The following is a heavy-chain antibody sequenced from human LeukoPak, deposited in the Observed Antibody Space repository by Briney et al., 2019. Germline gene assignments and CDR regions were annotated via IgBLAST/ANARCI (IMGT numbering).Heavy chain of an antibody. Sequence: GGSLRLSCAASGFTFSSYSMNWVRQAPGKGLEWVSVIYSGGSTYYADSVKGRFTISRDNSKNTLYLQMNSLRAEDTAVYFCAKSRSGSANWALQIFDNWGQGTLVTVSS. V-gene: IGHV3-53*01. D-gene: IGHD1-1*01. CDR1: GFTFSSYS. J-gene: IGHJ4*02. CDR3: AKSRSGSANWALQIFDN. CDR2: IYSGGST.